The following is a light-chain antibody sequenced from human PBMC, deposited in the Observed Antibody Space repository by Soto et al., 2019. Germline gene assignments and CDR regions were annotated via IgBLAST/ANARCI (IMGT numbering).Light chain of an antibody. CDR2: EVS. V-gene: IGLV2-8*01. CDR1: SSDVGGYNY. Sequence: QSVLTQPPSASGSPGQSVTISCTGTSSDVGGYNYVSWYQQHPGKAPKLMIYEVSKRPSGVPDRFSGSKSGSTASLTVSGLQAEDEADYYCSSYAGSKNVVVFGGGTKLTVL. CDR3: SSYAGSKNVVV. J-gene: IGLJ2*01.